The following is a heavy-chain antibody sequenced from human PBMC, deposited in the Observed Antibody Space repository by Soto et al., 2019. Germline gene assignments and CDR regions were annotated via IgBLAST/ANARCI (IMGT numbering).Heavy chain of an antibody. CDR2: ISSSGSTI. Sequence: GGSLRLSCAASGFNFSDYYMSWIRQAPGKGLEWVSYISSSGSTIYYADSVKGRFTISRDNAKNSLYLQMNSLRAEDTAVYYCARDQIIAAPFDYWGQGTLVTVSS. J-gene: IGHJ4*02. CDR1: GFNFSDYY. D-gene: IGHD6-13*01. CDR3: ARDQIIAAPFDY. V-gene: IGHV3-11*01.